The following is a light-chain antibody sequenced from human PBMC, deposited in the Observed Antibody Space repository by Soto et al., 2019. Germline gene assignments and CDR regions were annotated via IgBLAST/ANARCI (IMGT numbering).Light chain of an antibody. CDR3: QQYNTYST. CDR1: HTISSW. V-gene: IGKV1-5*03. J-gene: IGKJ5*01. Sequence: QMTESTSNLSASVGDRVIITCRASHTISSWLAWYQQKPGKAPKLLIYKASTLKSGVPSRFSGSGSGTEFTLTISSLQPDDFATYYCQQYNTYSTVGQGTRLEI. CDR2: KAS.